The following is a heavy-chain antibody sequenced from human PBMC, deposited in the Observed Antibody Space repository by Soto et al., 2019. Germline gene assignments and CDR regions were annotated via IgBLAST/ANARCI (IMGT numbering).Heavy chain of an antibody. V-gene: IGHV3-23*01. J-gene: IGHJ4*02. CDR1: GFTFSSYA. D-gene: IGHD6-19*01. Sequence: EVQLLESGGGLVQPGGSLRLSCAASGFTFSSYAMSWVRQAPGKGLEWVSAISGSGGSTYYADSVKGRFTISRDNSTNTLYLQMNSLRAEDTAVYYCAKPWSSGWYFFDYWGQGTLVTVSS. CDR3: AKPWSSGWYFFDY. CDR2: ISGSGGST.